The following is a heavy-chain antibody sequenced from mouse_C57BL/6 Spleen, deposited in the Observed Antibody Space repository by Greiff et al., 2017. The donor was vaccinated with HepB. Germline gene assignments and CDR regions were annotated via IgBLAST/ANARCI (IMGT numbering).Heavy chain of an antibody. Sequence: VQLQASAASLSRPWASVKLSCTASGSPFPSYGISWVKQRTGQGLEWIGEIYPRSGNTYYNDKFQGKATLTADKSSSTAYMELRSLTSEDSAVYCCARETTVVATNAMDYWGQGTSVTVSS. D-gene: IGHD1-1*01. CDR3: ARETTVVATNAMDY. J-gene: IGHJ4*01. CDR1: GSPFPSYG. CDR2: IYPRSGNT. V-gene: IGHV1-81*01.